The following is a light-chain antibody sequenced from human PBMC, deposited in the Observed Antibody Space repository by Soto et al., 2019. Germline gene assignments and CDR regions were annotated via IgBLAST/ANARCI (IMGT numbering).Light chain of an antibody. CDR2: GAS. Sequence: EIVLTQSPGTLSLSPGERATLSCRASQSVSNNYLAWYQQKPGQAPRRLIYGASSRATGIPDRFSGRGFGTDFTLTISRLEPEDFAVYYCQHSGDFRWTFGLGTKVDIK. V-gene: IGKV3-20*01. J-gene: IGKJ1*01. CDR1: QSVSNNY. CDR3: QHSGDFRWT.